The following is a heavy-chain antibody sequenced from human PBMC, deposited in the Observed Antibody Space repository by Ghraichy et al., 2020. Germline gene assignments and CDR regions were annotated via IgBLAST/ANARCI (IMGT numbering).Heavy chain of an antibody. CDR1: GYTFNSYD. D-gene: IGHD2-2*02. J-gene: IGHJ5*02. CDR3: ARRGICSSISCYRFDL. CDR2: MNPNSGNT. Sequence: ATVKVSCKASGYTFNSYDINWVRQAPGQGLEWMGWMNPNSGNTDYAQKFQGRVTMTRNTSISTAYMELSSLRSEDTAVYYCARRGICSSISCYRFDLWGQGTLVTVSS. V-gene: IGHV1-8*01.